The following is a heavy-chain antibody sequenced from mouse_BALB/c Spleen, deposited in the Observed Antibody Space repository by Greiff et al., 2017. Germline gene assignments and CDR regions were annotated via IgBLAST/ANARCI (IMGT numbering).Heavy chain of an antibody. CDR3: ARRGVVADY. D-gene: IGHD1-1*01. CDR1: GYAFTNYL. CDR2: INPGSGGT. Sequence: QVQLKESGAELVRPGTSVKVSCKASGYAFTNYLIEWVKQRPGQGLEWIGVINPGSGGTNYNEKFKGKATLTADKSSSTAYMQLSSLTSDDSAVYFCARRGVVADYWGQGTTLTVSS. V-gene: IGHV1-54*01. J-gene: IGHJ2*01.